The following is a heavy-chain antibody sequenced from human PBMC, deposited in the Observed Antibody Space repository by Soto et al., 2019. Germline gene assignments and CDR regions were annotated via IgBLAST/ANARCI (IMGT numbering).Heavy chain of an antibody. CDR2: VSATGGS. CDR3: ARDPLPSDSSAP. CDR1: DASVRSNY. V-gene: IGHV4-4*07. J-gene: IGHJ5*02. D-gene: IGHD3-22*01. Sequence: QVQLQESGPGLVKPSETLSLICSVSDASVRSNYWSWIRKSAGKGLEWIGRVSATGGSTYNPSLRGRATMSVDTSKNQFSLRLTSMTAADTATYFCARDPLPSDSSAPWGRGTLVSVSS.